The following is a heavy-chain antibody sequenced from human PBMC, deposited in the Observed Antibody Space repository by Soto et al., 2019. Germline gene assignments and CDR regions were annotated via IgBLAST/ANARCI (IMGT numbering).Heavy chain of an antibody. Sequence: QVQLQESGPGLVKPSQTLSLTCTVSGGSISSGGYYWSWIRQHPGKGLEWIGDIYYSGSTYYNPSIKSRVTISVDTSKNQFSLKLSSVTAADTAVYYCARGTRWVTMVRGVTFDYWGQGTLVTVSS. V-gene: IGHV4-31*03. CDR1: GGSISSGGYY. CDR2: IYYSGST. CDR3: ARGTRWVTMVRGVTFDY. D-gene: IGHD3-10*01. J-gene: IGHJ4*02.